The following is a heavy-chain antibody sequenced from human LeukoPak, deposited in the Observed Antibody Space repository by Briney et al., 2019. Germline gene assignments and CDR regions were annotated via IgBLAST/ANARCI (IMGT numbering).Heavy chain of an antibody. CDR3: ARLGHALLK. V-gene: IGHV4-34*01. D-gene: IGHD2-8*01. CDR1: GGSFSGYY. J-gene: IGHJ4*02. Sequence: PSETLSLTCAVYGGSFSGYYWSWIRQPPGKGLEWIGEINHSGSTNYNPSLKSRVTISVDTSKNQFSLKLSSVTAADTAVYYCARLGHALLKWGQGTLVTVSS. CDR2: INHSGST.